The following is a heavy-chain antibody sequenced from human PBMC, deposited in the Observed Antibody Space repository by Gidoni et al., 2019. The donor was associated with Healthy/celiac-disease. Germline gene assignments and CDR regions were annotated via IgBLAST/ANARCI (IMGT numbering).Heavy chain of an antibody. D-gene: IGHD1-26*01. CDR3: ARGGLGGATRADAFDI. CDR2: ISAYNGKT. CDR1: RYTFTSYG. J-gene: IGHJ3*02. Sequence: QLQLVQSGAEVKKPWASVKVSCMASRYTFTSYGISWVRQATGQGLEWMGWISAYNGKTNYAQKLQGRVTMTTDTSTSTAYMELRSLRSDDTAVYYCARGGLGGATRADAFDIWGQGTMVTVSS. V-gene: IGHV1-18*01.